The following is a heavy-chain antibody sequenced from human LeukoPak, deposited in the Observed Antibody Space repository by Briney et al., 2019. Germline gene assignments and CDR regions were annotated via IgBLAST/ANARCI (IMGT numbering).Heavy chain of an antibody. J-gene: IGHJ4*02. V-gene: IGHV3-23*01. CDR1: GFTFSSYE. D-gene: IGHD6-19*01. Sequence: GGSLRLSCAASGFTFSSYEMNWVRQAPGKGLEWVSAISGSGGSTYYADSVKGRFTISRDNSKNTLYLQMNSLRADDTAVYYCAKTPLAVAPGDFFDYWGQGTLVTASS. CDR3: AKTPLAVAPGDFFDY. CDR2: ISGSGGST.